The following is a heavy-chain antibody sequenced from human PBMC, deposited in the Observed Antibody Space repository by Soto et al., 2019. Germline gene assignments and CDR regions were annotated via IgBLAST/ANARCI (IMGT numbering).Heavy chain of an antibody. CDR3: ASRTLISGSPIPFHY. V-gene: IGHV3-7*01. CDR2: IKEDGGEK. CDR1: GFTFSGYW. J-gene: IGHJ4*02. Sequence: XGSLRLSCEASGFTFSGYWMSWVRQTPGKGLEWVASIKEDGGEKTYLDSAKGRFTISRDNAKNSLYLQMNSLRVEDTAVYYCASRTLISGSPIPFHYWGQGTLVTVSS. D-gene: IGHD3-10*01.